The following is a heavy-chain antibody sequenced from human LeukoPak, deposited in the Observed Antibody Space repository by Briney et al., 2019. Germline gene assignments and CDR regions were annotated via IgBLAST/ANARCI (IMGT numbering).Heavy chain of an antibody. Sequence: GGSLRLSCAASVFTFSIYAMRCVRHAPGKGLEWVSAISSSGGNTYYADSVKGRFTISRDNSKNTLYLQMNRLRAEDTAVYYCAKGGSDYDDHGYSFDYWGQGALVTVSS. CDR1: VFTFSIYA. J-gene: IGHJ4*02. CDR2: ISSSGGNT. D-gene: IGHD1-26*01. CDR3: AKGGSDYDDHGYSFDY. V-gene: IGHV3-23*01.